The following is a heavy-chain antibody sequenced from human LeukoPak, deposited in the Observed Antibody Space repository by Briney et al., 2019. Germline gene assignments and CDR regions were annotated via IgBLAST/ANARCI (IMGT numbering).Heavy chain of an antibody. CDR1: GFTFSSYA. D-gene: IGHD6-19*01. V-gene: IGHV3-23*01. CDR2: ISGSGGST. J-gene: IGHJ4*02. CDR3: AKALRAAVAGTCFDY. Sequence: PGGSLRLSCAASGFTFSSYAMSWVRQAPGKGLEWVSAISGSGGSTYYADSVKGRFTISRDNSKNTLYLQMNSLRAEDTAVYYCAKALRAAVAGTCFDYWGQGTLVTVSS.